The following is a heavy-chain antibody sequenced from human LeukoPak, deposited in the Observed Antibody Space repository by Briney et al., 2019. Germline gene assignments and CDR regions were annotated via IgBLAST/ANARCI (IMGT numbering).Heavy chain of an antibody. CDR2: ISYSSSNI. J-gene: IGHJ2*01. Sequence: PGGSLRLSCAASGFTFSTYSMNWVRQAPGKGLEWVASISYSSSNIYYADSMKGRFTISRDNAKNSLYLQMNSLRAEDTAVYYCVRIWFADWYFYLWGRGTLVTVSS. CDR1: GFTFSTYS. CDR3: VRIWFADWYFYL. V-gene: IGHV3-21*01. D-gene: IGHD3-10*01.